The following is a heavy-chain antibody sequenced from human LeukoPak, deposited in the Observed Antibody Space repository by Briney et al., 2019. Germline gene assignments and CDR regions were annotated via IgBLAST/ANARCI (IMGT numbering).Heavy chain of an antibody. D-gene: IGHD5-12*01. CDR1: GFTFSSYA. CDR2: ISGSGGST. Sequence: GGSLRLSCAASGFTFSSYAMSWVRQAPGKGLEWVSAISGSGGSTYYADSVKGRLTISRDNSKNTLYLQMNSLRAEDTAVYYCARGGGSGYDWGTVYWGQGTLVTVSS. V-gene: IGHV3-23*01. J-gene: IGHJ4*02. CDR3: ARGGGSGYDWGTVY.